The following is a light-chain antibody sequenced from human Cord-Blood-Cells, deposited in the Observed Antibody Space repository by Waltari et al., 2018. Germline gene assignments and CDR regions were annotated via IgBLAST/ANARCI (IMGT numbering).Light chain of an antibody. CDR2: KAS. V-gene: IGKV1-5*03. CDR1: QSISSW. CDR3: QQYNSYWT. Sequence: DIQMTQSPSTLSASVRERVTITCRASQSISSWLAWYQQKPGKAPKLLIYKASSLESGVPSRFSGSGSGTEFTLTISSLQPDDFATYYCQQYNSYWTFGQGTKVEIK. J-gene: IGKJ1*01.